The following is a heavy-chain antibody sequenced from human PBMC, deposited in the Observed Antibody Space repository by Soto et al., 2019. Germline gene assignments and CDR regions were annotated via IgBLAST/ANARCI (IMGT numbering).Heavy chain of an antibody. V-gene: IGHV1-69*06. CDR2: IIPIFGTA. Sequence: VQLVQSGAEVQKPGSSVKVSCKASGGTFSSYAISWVRQAPGQGLEWMGGIIPIFGTANYAQKFQGRVTMTADKSTSTSCMELSSLRSEDTAVYYCASSRSGAAKSFYYWGQGTLVTVS. D-gene: IGHD3-10*01. CDR3: ASSRSGAAKSFYY. CDR1: GGTFSSYA. J-gene: IGHJ4*02.